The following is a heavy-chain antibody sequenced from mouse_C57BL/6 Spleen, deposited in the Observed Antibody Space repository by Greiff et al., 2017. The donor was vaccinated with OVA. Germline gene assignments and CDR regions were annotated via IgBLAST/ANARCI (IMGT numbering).Heavy chain of an antibody. CDR1: GYTFTSYW. J-gene: IGHJ3*01. Sequence: QVQLQQPGAELVKPGASVKLSCKASGYTFTSYWMHWVKQRPGRGLEWIGWIYPNGGGTKYNEKFKSKATLPADKPSSTAYMQLSSLTSEDSAVYYCAREVSLYYDYGFADWGKGTLVTVSA. V-gene: IGHV1-72*01. D-gene: IGHD2-4*01. CDR2: IYPNGGGT. CDR3: AREVSLYYDYGFAD.